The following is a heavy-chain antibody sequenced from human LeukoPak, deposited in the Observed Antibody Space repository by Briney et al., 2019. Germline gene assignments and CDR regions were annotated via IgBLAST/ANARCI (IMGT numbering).Heavy chain of an antibody. J-gene: IGHJ6*03. CDR2: INPNSGGT. Sequence: ASVKVSCKASGYTFTGCYMHWVRQAPGQGLEWMGWINPNSGGTNYAQKFQGRVTMTRDTSISTAYMELSRLRSDDTAVYYCARGGWNSITMVREYYYYYMDVWGKGTTVTVSS. CDR1: GYTFTGCY. D-gene: IGHD3-10*01. V-gene: IGHV1-2*02. CDR3: ARGGWNSITMVREYYYYYMDV.